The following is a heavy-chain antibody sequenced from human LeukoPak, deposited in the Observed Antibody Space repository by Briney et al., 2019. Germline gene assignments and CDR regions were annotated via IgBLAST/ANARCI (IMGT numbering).Heavy chain of an antibody. CDR2: INPSGGST. J-gene: IGHJ3*02. Sequence: ASVKVSCKASGYTFTSYYTHWVRQAPGQGLEWMGIINPSGGSTNYAQKFQGRVTITADKSTSTAYMEVSSLRSEDTAVYYCARAMGFDAFDIWGQGTMVTVSS. CDR3: ARAMGFDAFDI. V-gene: IGHV1-46*01. CDR1: GYTFTSYY. D-gene: IGHD2-8*01.